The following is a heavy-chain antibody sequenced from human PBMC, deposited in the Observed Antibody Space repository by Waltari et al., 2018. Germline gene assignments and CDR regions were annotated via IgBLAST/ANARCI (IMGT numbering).Heavy chain of an antibody. Sequence: QVQLVQSGAEVKKPGASVKVSCKASGYTFTSFHIHWVRQAPGQGLEWMGIINPSDGSTAYAQKFQGRVTMTRDTSTSTVYMELSSLRSEDTAVFYCARSLVGATTDFDFWGQGTLVTVSS. CDR3: ARSLVGATTDFDF. CDR1: GYTFTSFH. V-gene: IGHV1-46*01. D-gene: IGHD1-26*01. J-gene: IGHJ4*02. CDR2: INPSDGST.